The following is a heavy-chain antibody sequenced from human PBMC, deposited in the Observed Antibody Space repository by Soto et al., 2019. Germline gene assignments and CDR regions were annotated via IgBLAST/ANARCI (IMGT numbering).Heavy chain of an antibody. D-gene: IGHD6-13*01. J-gene: IGHJ6*02. CDR3: ARRGYSSSWYYYYYYGMDA. CDR2: MNPNSGNT. Sequence: QVQLVQSGAEVKEPGASVKVSCKASGYTFTSYDINWVRQATGQGLEWMGWMNPNSGNTGYAQKFQGRVTMTRNTSISTAYMELSSLRSEDTAVYYCARRGYSSSWYYYYYYGMDAWGQGTTVTVSS. CDR1: GYTFTSYD. V-gene: IGHV1-8*01.